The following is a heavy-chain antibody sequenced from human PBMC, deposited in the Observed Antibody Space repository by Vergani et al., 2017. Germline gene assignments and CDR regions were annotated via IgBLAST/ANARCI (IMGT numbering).Heavy chain of an antibody. CDR1: GFTFGDYA. CDR3: TSSKLRGYSGDVSPAD. V-gene: IGHV3-49*04. D-gene: IGHD5-12*01. Sequence: EVQLVESGGGLVQPGRSLRLSCTTSGFTFGDYAMSWVRQAPGKGLEWVGCISSKTYGGTTEYAATVKGRFTISRDDSKSIAYLQMNSLKTEDTAVYYCTSSKLRGYSGDVSPADWGQATLVTVSS. CDR2: ISSKTYGGTT. J-gene: IGHJ4*02.